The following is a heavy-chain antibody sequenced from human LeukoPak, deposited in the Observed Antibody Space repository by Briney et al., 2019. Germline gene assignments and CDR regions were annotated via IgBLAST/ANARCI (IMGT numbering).Heavy chain of an antibody. J-gene: IGHJ4*02. CDR3: AREFNTIGNFDF. CDR1: GFTLSHFS. CDR2: IYGTGDYI. V-gene: IGHV3-21*01. D-gene: IGHD3-10*01. Sequence: GGALRLSCATSGFTLSHFSFKWVRQAPGKGLELVASIYGTGDYIYYADSVKGRATISRDNAKNSVYLQMNSLRADDTAIYYCAREFNTIGNFDFWGQGILVTVSS.